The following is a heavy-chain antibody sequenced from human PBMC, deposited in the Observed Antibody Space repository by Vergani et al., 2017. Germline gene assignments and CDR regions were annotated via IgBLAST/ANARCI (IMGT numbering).Heavy chain of an antibody. D-gene: IGHD6-13*01. CDR3: ARYSHTWYDYFDY. Sequence: EVQLVESGGGLVQPGGSLRLSCATSGFTLSDYWIDWVRQAPGKGLEWVSVIYSGGSTHYADSVKGRFTISRDNSKNTLYLQMNSLRAEDMAVYYCARYSHTWYDYFDYWGQGTLVTVSS. J-gene: IGHJ4*02. CDR2: IYSGGST. V-gene: IGHV3-53*01. CDR1: GFTLSDYW.